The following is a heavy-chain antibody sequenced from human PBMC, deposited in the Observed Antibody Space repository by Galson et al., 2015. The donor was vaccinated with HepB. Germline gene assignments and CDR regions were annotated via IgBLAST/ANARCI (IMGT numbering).Heavy chain of an antibody. D-gene: IGHD2-15*01. Sequence: PLRPSCAASGFTFSSYAMHWVRQAPGEGLAYVSAINTNGGSTNYASSVKGRFTISRDNSKNTLYLQMGSLRAEDMAVYYCARLYCSGGSCYFDYWGQGTLVTVSS. CDR2: INTNGGST. J-gene: IGHJ4*02. CDR3: ARLYCSGGSCYFDY. V-gene: IGHV3-64*01. CDR1: GFTFSSYA.